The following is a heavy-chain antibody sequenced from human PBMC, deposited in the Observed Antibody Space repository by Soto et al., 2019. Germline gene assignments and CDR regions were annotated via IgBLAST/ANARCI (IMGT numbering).Heavy chain of an antibody. CDR3: ARGMVTTRLFNY. J-gene: IGHJ4*02. D-gene: IGHD5-18*01. V-gene: IGHV4-61*01. CDR2: IYYSGST. CDR1: GGSVSSGSYY. Sequence: SETLSLTCTVSGGSVSSGSYYWSWIRQPPGKGLEWIGYIYYSGSTNYNPSLKSRVTISVDTSKNQFSLKLSSVTAADTAVYYGARGMVTTRLFNYWGQGTLVTVSS.